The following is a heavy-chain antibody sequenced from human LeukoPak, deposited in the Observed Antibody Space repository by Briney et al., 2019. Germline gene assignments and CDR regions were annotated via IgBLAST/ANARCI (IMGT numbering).Heavy chain of an antibody. CDR1: GGSISSYY. D-gene: IGHD5-18*01. CDR3: AREAYTAMAHAFDY. V-gene: IGHV4-59*01. Sequence: TSVTLSLTCTVSGGSISSYYWSWIRQPPGKGLEWIGYFYYSGSTNYNPSLKSRVTISVDTSKNQFSLKLSSVTAADAAVYYCAREAYTAMAHAFDYWGQGTLVTVSS. J-gene: IGHJ4*02. CDR2: FYYSGST.